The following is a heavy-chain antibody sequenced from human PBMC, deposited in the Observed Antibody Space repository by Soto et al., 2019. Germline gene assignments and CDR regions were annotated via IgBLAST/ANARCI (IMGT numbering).Heavy chain of an antibody. CDR3: VKDLSEYYGSGPWFGY. V-gene: IGHV3-64D*06. CDR2: ISSNGGST. CDR1: GFTFSSYA. J-gene: IGHJ4*02. D-gene: IGHD3-10*01. Sequence: QPGGSLRLSCSASGFTFSSYAMHWVRQAPGKGLEYVSAISSNGGSTYYADSVKGRFTISRDNSKNTLYLQMSSLRAEDTAVYYCVKDLSEYYGSGPWFGYWGQGTLVTVSS.